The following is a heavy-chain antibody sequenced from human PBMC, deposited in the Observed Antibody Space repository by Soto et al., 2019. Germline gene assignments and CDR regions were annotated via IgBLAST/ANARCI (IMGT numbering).Heavy chain of an antibody. CDR2: IYYSGST. CDR1: GGSISSGDYY. J-gene: IGHJ5*02. D-gene: IGHD3-3*01. Sequence: PSETLSLTCTVSGGSISSGDYYWSWIRQPPGKGLEWIGYIYYSGSTYYNPSLKSRVTISVDTSKNQFSLKLSSVTAADTAVYYCARSLYYDFWSGSEGGNQNWFDPGGQGTLVTVSS. V-gene: IGHV4-30-4*01. CDR3: ARSLYYDFWSGSEGGNQNWFDP.